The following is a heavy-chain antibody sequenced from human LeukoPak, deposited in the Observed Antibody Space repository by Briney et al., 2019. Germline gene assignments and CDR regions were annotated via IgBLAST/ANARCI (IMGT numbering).Heavy chain of an antibody. D-gene: IGHD3-16*01. J-gene: IGHJ4*02. CDR3: ARDGHYGSYYGY. Sequence: SVKVSCKASGGTFSSYAISWVRQAPGQGLEWMGGIIPIFGTANYAQKFQGRVTITADESTSTAYMELSSLRSEDTAVYYCARDGHYGSYYGYWGQGTLVTVSS. V-gene: IGHV1-69*13. CDR1: GGTFSSYA. CDR2: IIPIFGTA.